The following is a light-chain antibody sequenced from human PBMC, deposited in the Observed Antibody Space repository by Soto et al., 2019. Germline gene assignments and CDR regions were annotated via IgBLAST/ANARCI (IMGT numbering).Light chain of an antibody. CDR2: RNN. CDR1: TSNIGSNY. V-gene: IGLV1-47*01. Sequence: QSVLTQPPSASGTPGQGVTIPCSGSTSNIGSNYVYWYQQLPGTAPKLLIYRNNQRPSGVPDRFSGSKSGTSASLAISGLRSDDEADYFCAAWDGSLDGRFVFGTGTKVTVL. CDR3: AAWDGSLDGRFV. J-gene: IGLJ1*01.